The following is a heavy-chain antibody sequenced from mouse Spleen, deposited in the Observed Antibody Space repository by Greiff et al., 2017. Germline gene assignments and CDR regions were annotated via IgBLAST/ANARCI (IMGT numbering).Heavy chain of an antibody. CDR2: IYPGDGDT. V-gene: IGHV1-82*01. CDR3: ARSDGNYDAMDY. J-gene: IGHJ4*01. CDR1: GYAFSSSW. D-gene: IGHD2-1*01. Sequence: QVQLQQSGPELVKLGASVTISCKASGYAFSSSWMNWVKQRPGKGLEWIGRIYPGDGDTNYNGKFKGKATLTADKSSSTAYMQLSSLTSEDSAVYFCARSDGNYDAMDYWGQGTSVTVSS.